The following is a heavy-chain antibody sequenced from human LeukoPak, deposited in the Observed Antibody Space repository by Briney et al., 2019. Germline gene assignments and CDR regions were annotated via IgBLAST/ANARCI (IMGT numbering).Heavy chain of an antibody. Sequence: GGSLRLSCAASGFTFSSYGMHWVRQAPGKGLEWVAVIWYDGSYKYYADSVKGRFTISRDNSKNTLYLQMNSLRAEYTAVYYCARDPTAYYDSSGYYLNTIDYWGQGTLVTVSS. J-gene: IGHJ4*02. CDR1: GFTFSSYG. V-gene: IGHV3-33*01. CDR3: ARDPTAYYDSSGYYLNTIDY. D-gene: IGHD3-22*01. CDR2: IWYDGSYK.